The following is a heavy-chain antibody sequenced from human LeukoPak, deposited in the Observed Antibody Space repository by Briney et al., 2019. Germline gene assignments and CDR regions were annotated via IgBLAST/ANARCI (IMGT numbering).Heavy chain of an antibody. Sequence: GRSLRLSCAASGFTFSSYGMHWVRQAPGKGLGWVAVISYDGSNKYYADSVKGRFTISRDNSKNTLYLQMNSLRAEDTAVYYCAKDYYGSGSYGYFDYWGQGTLVTVSS. CDR1: GFTFSSYG. J-gene: IGHJ4*02. V-gene: IGHV3-30*18. CDR3: AKDYYGSGSYGYFDY. D-gene: IGHD3-10*01. CDR2: ISYDGSNK.